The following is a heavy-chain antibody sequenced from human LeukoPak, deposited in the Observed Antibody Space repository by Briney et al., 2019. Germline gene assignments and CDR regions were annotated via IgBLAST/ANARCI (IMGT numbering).Heavy chain of an antibody. Sequence: GGSLRLSCAASGFTFSSYSMNWVRQAPGKGLEWVSSISSSSSYIYYADSVKGRFTISRDNAKNSLYLQMNSLRAEDTAVYYCARAAGYYDSSGFTPYYFDYWGQGTLVTVSS. CDR1: GFTFSSYS. CDR2: ISSSSSYI. CDR3: ARAAGYYDSSGFTPYYFDY. D-gene: IGHD3-22*01. V-gene: IGHV3-21*01. J-gene: IGHJ4*02.